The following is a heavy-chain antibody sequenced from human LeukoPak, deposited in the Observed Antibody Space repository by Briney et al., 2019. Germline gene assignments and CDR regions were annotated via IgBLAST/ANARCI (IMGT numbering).Heavy chain of an antibody. V-gene: IGHV3-21*01. D-gene: IGHD2-15*01. J-gene: IGHJ3*01. CDR2: ISSSSGDI. Sequence: PGGSLSLSCSVSGFIFSSYAFNCVRRAPGQGLEWVSSISSSSGDIYYTDSVKGRFTISRDNARKSLYLQMNSLRVEDTAVYYCVRDYAGSWGDFDHWGQGTMVTVSS. CDR1: GFIFSSYA. CDR3: VRDYAGSWGDFDH.